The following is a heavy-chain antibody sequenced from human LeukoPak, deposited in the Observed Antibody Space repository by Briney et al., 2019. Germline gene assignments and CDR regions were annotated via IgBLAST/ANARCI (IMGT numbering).Heavy chain of an antibody. CDR1: GGSISSYY. V-gene: IGHV4-59*01. Sequence: PSETLSLTCTVSGGSISSYYWSWIRQPPRKGLEWIGYIYYCGSANYNPSLTSRVTIAVDTSKNQFSLKLRSVTAADTAVYYGGRDGGYWSCTNCYDYWGQGTLVTVSS. CDR3: GRDGGYWSCTNCYDY. J-gene: IGHJ4*02. CDR2: IYYCGSA. D-gene: IGHD2-2*03.